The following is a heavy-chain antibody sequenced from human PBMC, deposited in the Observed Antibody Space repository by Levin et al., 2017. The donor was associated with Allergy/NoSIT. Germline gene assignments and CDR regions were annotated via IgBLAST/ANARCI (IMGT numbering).Heavy chain of an antibody. V-gene: IGHV1-69*13. CDR2: IIPIFGTA. CDR1: GGTFSSYA. D-gene: IGHD3-22*01. Sequence: SVKVSCKASGGTFSSYAISWVRQAPGQGLEWMGGIIPIFGTANYAQKFQGRVTITADESTSTAYMELSSLRSEDTAVYYCAITGTYYYDSSGYTLNRDFDYWGQGTLVTVSS. CDR3: AITGTYYYDSSGYTLNRDFDY. J-gene: IGHJ4*02.